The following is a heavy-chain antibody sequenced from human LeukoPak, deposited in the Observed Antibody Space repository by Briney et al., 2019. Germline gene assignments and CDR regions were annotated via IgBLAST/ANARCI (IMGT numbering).Heavy chain of an antibody. V-gene: IGHV4-4*07. CDR3: AREAGCNEVFDY. J-gene: IGHJ4*02. CDR1: GGSISSYY. D-gene: IGHD4-23*01. CDR2: IYTSGST. Sequence: SETLSLTCTVSGGSISSYYWSWIRQPAGKGLEWIGRIYTSGSTNYNPSLKSRVTISVDKSKKQFSLKLSSVTAADTAVYYCAREAGCNEVFDYWGQGTLVTVSS.